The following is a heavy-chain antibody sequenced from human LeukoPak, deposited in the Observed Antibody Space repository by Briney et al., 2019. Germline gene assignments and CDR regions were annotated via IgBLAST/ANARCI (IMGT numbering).Heavy chain of an antibody. J-gene: IGHJ3*02. D-gene: IGHD6-6*01. CDR2: ITSSGSTI. Sequence: PGGSLRLSCAASGFTLSDYYMSWIRQAPGKGLGWVSYITSSGSTIYYADSMKGRFTISRDNAKHSLFLQLDSLRAEDTAVYYCARIGRPAAFDIWGQGTLVIVSS. V-gene: IGHV3-11*01. CDR1: GFTLSDYY. CDR3: ARIGRPAAFDI.